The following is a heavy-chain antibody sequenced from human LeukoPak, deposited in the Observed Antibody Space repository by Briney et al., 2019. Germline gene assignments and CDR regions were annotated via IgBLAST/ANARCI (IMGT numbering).Heavy chain of an antibody. Sequence: SETLSLTCTVSGGSLSSYYWSWIRQPPGKGLEWIGYIYYSGSTNYNPSLKSRVTISVDTSKNQFSLRLSSVTAADTAVYYCARDIGSGSYDYWGQGTLVTVSS. CDR2: IYYSGST. V-gene: IGHV4-59*01. D-gene: IGHD3-10*01. CDR1: GGSLSSYY. J-gene: IGHJ4*02. CDR3: ARDIGSGSYDY.